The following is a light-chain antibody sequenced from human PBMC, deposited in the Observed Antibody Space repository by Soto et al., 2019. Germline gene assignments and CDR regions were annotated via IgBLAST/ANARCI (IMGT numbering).Light chain of an antibody. V-gene: IGLV2-14*01. CDR2: DVS. Sequence: QSALTQPASVSGSPGQSITISCTGTSNDVGAYNYDSWYQQYPGEAPKVIIYDVSHRPAGVSNRFSGSKSGNTASLTISGLQTKDEADYYCSSYTSATTYVFGTGTKVTV. J-gene: IGLJ1*01. CDR3: SSYTSATTYV. CDR1: SNDVGAYNY.